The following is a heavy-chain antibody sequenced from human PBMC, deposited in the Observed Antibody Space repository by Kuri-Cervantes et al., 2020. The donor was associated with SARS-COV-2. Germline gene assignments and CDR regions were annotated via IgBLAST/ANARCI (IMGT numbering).Heavy chain of an antibody. CDR2: IGTAGDP. CDR3: ARSSPRSITIFGVVTPYYGMDV. Sequence: GESLKISCAASGFTFSSYDMHWVRQATGKGLEWVSAIGTAGDPYYPGSVKGRFTISRENAKNSLYLQMNSLRAGDTAVYYCARSSPRSITIFGVVTPYYGMDVWGQGTTVTVSS. J-gene: IGHJ6*02. V-gene: IGHV3-13*05. D-gene: IGHD3-3*01. CDR1: GFTFSSYD.